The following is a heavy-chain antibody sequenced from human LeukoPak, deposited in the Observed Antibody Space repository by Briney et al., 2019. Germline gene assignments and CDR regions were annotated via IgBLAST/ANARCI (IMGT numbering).Heavy chain of an antibody. J-gene: IGHJ4*02. CDR1: GFTFSSYA. V-gene: IGHV3-23*01. Sequence: GGSLRLSCAASGFTFSSYAMSWVRQAPGKGLEWVSASSGSGGSTYYADSVKGRFTISRDNSKNTLYLQMNSLRAEDTAVHYCAKGTPLNYYDSSGYFDYWGQGTLVTVSS. CDR3: AKGTPLNYYDSSGYFDY. D-gene: IGHD3-22*01. CDR2: SSGSGGST.